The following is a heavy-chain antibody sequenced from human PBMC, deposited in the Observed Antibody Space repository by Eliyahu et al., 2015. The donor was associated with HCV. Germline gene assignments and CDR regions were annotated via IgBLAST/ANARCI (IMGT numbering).Heavy chain of an antibody. D-gene: IGHD2-21*02. CDR2: IIPIXGIA. Sequence: QVQLVQSGAEVKKPGSSVKVSCXASGCTXSXXAXXWVRQAPGQGLEWMGRIIPIXGIANYAQKFQGRVTITADKSTSTAYMELSSLRSEDTAVYYCAITTRGHIVVVTATLEALDIWGQGTMVTVSS. V-gene: IGHV1-69*04. CDR1: GCTXSXXA. CDR3: AITTRGHIVVVTATLEALDI. J-gene: IGHJ3*02.